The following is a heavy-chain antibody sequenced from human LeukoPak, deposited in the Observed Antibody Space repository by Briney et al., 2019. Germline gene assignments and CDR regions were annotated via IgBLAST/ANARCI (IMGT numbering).Heavy chain of an antibody. V-gene: IGHV3-21*01. CDR1: GLTVSFNY. CDR3: ARDVMAVAGTFGY. D-gene: IGHD6-19*01. J-gene: IGHJ4*02. Sequence: GGSLRLSCAASGLTVSFNYMSWVRQTPGKGLEWVSSISSSSSYIYYADSVKGRFTISRDNAKNSLYLQMNSLRAEDTAVYYCARDVMAVAGTFGYWGQGTLVTVSS. CDR2: ISSSSSYI.